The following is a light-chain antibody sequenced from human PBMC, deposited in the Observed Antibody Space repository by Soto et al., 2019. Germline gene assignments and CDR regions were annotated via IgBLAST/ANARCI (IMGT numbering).Light chain of an antibody. V-gene: IGKV1-6*01. CDR3: LQDYNYPWT. CDR1: QGIRND. J-gene: IGKJ1*01. CDR2: AAS. Sequence: AIQMTQSPSSLSASVGDRVTITCRGSQGIRNDLGWYQQKPGKAPKLLIYAASSLQSVVPSRFSGSGSGTDFTLTISSLQPEDFATYYCLQDYNYPWTFGQGTKVEIK.